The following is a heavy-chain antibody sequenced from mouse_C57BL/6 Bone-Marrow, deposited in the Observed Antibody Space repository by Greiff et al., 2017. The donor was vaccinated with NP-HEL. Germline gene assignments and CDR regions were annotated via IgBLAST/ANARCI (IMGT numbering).Heavy chain of an antibody. J-gene: IGHJ1*03. CDR3: ARWGCHDGYWYFDV. D-gene: IGHD6-1*01. Sequence: QVQLQQSGPELVKPGASVKISCKASGYTFTDYYINWVKQRPGQGLEWTGWIFPGSGSTYYNEKFKGKATLTVDKSSSTAYMLLSSLTSEDSAVYFCARWGCHDGYWYFDVWGTGTTVTVSS. CDR2: IFPGSGST. CDR1: GYTFTDYY. V-gene: IGHV1-75*01.